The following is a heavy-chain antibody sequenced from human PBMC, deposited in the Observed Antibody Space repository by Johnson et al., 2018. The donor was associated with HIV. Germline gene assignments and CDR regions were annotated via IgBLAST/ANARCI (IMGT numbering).Heavy chain of an antibody. D-gene: IGHD1-26*01. Sequence: QVQLVESGGGVVQPGTSLRLSCAASGFTFSSYTMHWVRQAPGKGLEWVAVISYDGSNKYYADSVKGRFTISRDNSKNTLYLQMNSLRAEDTAVYYCASAWGELDDAFDIWGQGTMVTVSS. CDR2: ISYDGSNK. V-gene: IGHV3-30*04. CDR1: GFTFSSYT. J-gene: IGHJ3*02. CDR3: ASAWGELDDAFDI.